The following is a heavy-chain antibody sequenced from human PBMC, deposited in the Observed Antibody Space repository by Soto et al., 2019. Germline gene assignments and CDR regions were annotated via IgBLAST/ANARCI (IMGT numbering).Heavy chain of an antibody. CDR1: GFTFSSYT. Sequence: GGSLRLSSGASGFTFSSYTMNWVRQAPGKELEWLSYIRLSGSATNKTGSVKGRFTISGDNAQNSLYLQMNSLTDEDTAVYYCVRDRRYAFDIWGQGAMVTVSS. CDR3: VRDRRYAFDI. D-gene: IGHD3-3*01. V-gene: IGHV3-48*02. CDR2: IRLSGSAT. J-gene: IGHJ3*02.